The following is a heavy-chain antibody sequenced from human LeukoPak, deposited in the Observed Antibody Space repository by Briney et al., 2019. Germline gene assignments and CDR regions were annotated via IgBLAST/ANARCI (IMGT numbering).Heavy chain of an antibody. CDR2: INYSGST. CDR3: ARDPLSTNDFDI. D-gene: IGHD1-1*01. CDR1: GGSITNSY. J-gene: IGHJ3*02. Sequence: SETLSLTCTVSGGSITNSYWNWTRQSPGKGLEWIGYINYSGSTNYNPSPKSRVTISVDTSKNQFSLKLSTVTAADTAVYFCARDPLSTNDFDIWGQGSMVTVSS. V-gene: IGHV4-59*01.